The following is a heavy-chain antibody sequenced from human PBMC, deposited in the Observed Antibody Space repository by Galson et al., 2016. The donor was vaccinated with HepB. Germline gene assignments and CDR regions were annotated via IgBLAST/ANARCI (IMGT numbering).Heavy chain of an antibody. CDR2: MYYSGST. V-gene: IGHV4-39*01. Sequence: LSLTCTVSGGSVNSTTSYWGWIRQPPGKGLEWIGSMYYSGSTFYNPSLILRVTISVDTSKNQFSLEVTSVTAEDTAVYYCARHPYYDDTGYYLSNNWFDPWSQGTLVTVSS. J-gene: IGHJ5*02. CDR3: ARHPYYDDTGYYLSNNWFDP. D-gene: IGHD3-22*01. CDR1: GGSVNSTTSY.